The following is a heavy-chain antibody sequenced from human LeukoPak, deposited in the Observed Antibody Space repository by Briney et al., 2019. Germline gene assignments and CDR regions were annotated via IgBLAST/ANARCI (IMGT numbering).Heavy chain of an antibody. CDR1: GFTLSRYW. CDR3: ARDYSSSSSYLDY. V-gene: IGHV3-30-3*01. D-gene: IGHD6-6*01. J-gene: IGHJ4*02. Sequence: GGSPRLSWVAPGFTLSRYWMHWVRQAPGKGGGGVAVISYDGSNKHYADSVKGRFTISRDNSKNTLYLQMNSLRAEDTAVYYCARDYSSSSSYLDYWGQGTLVIVSS. CDR2: ISYDGSNK.